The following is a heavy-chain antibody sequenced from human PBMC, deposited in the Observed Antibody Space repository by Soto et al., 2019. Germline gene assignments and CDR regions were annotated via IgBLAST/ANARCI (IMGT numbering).Heavy chain of an antibody. CDR1: GYTFTSYA. V-gene: IGHV1-3*01. D-gene: IGHD3-16*01. Sequence: ASVKVSCKASGYTFTSYAMHWVRQAPGQRLEWMGWINAGNGNTKYSQKFQGRVTITRDTSASTAYMELTSLRSEDTALYYCARDGLPCWALYYFDYWGQGTLVAVSS. J-gene: IGHJ4*02. CDR3: ARDGLPCWALYYFDY. CDR2: INAGNGNT.